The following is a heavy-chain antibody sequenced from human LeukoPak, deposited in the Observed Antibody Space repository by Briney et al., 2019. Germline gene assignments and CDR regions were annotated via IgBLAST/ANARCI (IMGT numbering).Heavy chain of an antibody. V-gene: IGHV4-59*01. J-gene: IGHJ4*02. CDR1: GGSISSYY. CDR3: ARRNDSSGYYYSL. CDR2: IYYSGST. Sequence: SETLSLTCTVSGGSISSYYWSWIRQPPGKGLEWIGYIYYSGSTNYNPSLKSRVTISVDTSKNQFSLKLSSVTAADTAVYYCARRNDSSGYYYSLWGQGTLVTVSS. D-gene: IGHD3-22*01.